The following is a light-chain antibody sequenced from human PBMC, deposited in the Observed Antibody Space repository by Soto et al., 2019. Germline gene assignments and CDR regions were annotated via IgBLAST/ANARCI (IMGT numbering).Light chain of an antibody. V-gene: IGKV3-15*01. CDR1: QSVSSN. CDR3: QQYNNWPLN. Sequence: EIVMTQSPATLSVSPGERSTLSCRASQSVSSNLAWYQPKPGQAPRLLIYGASTRATGFPARFSGSGSGTEFTLTISSLQSEDFAVYYCQQYNNWPLNCGGGTKGDIK. J-gene: IGKJ4*01. CDR2: GAS.